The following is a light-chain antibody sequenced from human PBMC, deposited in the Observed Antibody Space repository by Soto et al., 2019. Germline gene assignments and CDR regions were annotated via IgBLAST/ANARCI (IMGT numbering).Light chain of an antibody. Sequence: IQLTQSPSFLSASVGDGVTLTCRASQAISSAVAWYQQKPGKPPKVLRYEASTLQSGVPSRFSGTAAGTDFTLTINSLQPEDFATYYCQQFNNWPGTFGPGTKVDIK. V-gene: IGKV1D-13*01. CDR3: QQFNNWPGT. CDR2: EAS. CDR1: QAISSA. J-gene: IGKJ3*01.